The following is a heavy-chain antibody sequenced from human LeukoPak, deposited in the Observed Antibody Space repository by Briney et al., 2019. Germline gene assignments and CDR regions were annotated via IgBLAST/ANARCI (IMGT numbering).Heavy chain of an antibody. Sequence: SETLSLTCTVSGGSISSYYWSWIRQPPGKGLEWIGYIYYSGSTNYNPSLKSRVTISVDTSKNQFSLKLSSVTAADTAVYYCARGRGYDILTGYQTPEFDYWGQGTLVTVSS. J-gene: IGHJ4*02. V-gene: IGHV4-59*01. D-gene: IGHD3-9*01. CDR1: GGSISSYY. CDR3: ARGRGYDILTGYQTPEFDY. CDR2: IYYSGST.